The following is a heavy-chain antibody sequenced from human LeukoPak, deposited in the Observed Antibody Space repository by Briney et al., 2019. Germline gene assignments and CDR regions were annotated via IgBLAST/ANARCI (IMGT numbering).Heavy chain of an antibody. CDR3: ARVGHLAAAGTVYYYYYYMDV. Sequence: SVKVSCKASGGTFSSYAISWVRQAPGQGLEWMGGIIPIFGTANYAQKFQGRVTITADESTSAAYMELSSLRSEDTAVYYCARVGHLAAAGTVYYYYYYMDVWGKGTTVTVSS. CDR1: GGTFSSYA. V-gene: IGHV1-69*13. J-gene: IGHJ6*03. D-gene: IGHD6-13*01. CDR2: IIPIFGTA.